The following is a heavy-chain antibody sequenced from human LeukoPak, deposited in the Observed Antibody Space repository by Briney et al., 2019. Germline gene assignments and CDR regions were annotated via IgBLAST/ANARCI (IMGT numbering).Heavy chain of an antibody. CDR1: GGSFSGYC. J-gene: IGHJ6*03. Sequence: SETLSLTCAVYGGSFSGYCWSWIRQPPGKGLEWIGEINHSGSTNYNPSLKSRVTISVDTSKNQFSLKLSSVTAADTAVYYCARGRPGHYYYYMDVWGKGTTVTVSS. CDR2: INHSGST. CDR3: ARGRPGHYYYYMDV. V-gene: IGHV4-34*01.